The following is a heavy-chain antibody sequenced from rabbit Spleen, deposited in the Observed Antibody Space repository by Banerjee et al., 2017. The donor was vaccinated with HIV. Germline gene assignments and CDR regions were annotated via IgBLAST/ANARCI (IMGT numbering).Heavy chain of an antibody. V-gene: IGHV1S45*01. CDR1: GFTISSYYM. CDR2: IYSSGSP. D-gene: IGHD5-1*01. Sequence: QEQLEESGGGLVTPAGTLTLTCTASGFTISSYYMSWVRQAPGKGLEWVGFIYSSGSPYYASWAKGRFIMSRPSSTTVTLQMTSLTVADTATYFCARDLVAAIGWNFSLWGPGTLVTVS. CDR3: ARDLVAAIGWNFSL. J-gene: IGHJ4*01.